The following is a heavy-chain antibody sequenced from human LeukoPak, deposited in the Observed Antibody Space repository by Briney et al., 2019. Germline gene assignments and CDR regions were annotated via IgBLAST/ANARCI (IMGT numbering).Heavy chain of an antibody. CDR3: ARDPTNLYYYYYMDV. Sequence: PGGSLRLSCAAAGFTFSSDWMSWVRQAPGKGLEWVANIKQDGSEKYYVDSVKGRFTISRDNAKNSLYLQMNSLRAEHTAVYYCARDPTNLYYYYYMDVWGKGTTVTVSS. D-gene: IGHD2-8*01. CDR1: GFTFSSDW. CDR2: IKQDGSEK. V-gene: IGHV3-7*01. J-gene: IGHJ6*03.